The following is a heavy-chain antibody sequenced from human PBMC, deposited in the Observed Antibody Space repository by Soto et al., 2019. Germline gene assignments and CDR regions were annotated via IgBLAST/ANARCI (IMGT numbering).Heavy chain of an antibody. V-gene: IGHV3-13*01. CDR2: IGTAGDT. J-gene: IGHJ6*02. D-gene: IGHD3-10*01. Sequence: PXGSLRLSCAASGFTFSSYDMHWVRQATGKGMEWVSAIGTAGDTYYPGSVKGRFTISRENAKNSLYLQMNSQRAEDTAVYYFSWFSLRFHYYYGMDFWAQGTTVTVSS. CDR3: SWFSLRFHYYYGMDF. CDR1: GFTFSSYD.